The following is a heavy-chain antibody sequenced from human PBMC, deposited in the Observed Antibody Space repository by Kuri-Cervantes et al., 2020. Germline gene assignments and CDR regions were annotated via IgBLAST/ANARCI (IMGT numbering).Heavy chain of an antibody. J-gene: IGHJ4*02. CDR3: ARGEGAAAGTSY. CDR1: GGSISSGGYY. Sequence: SETLSLTCTVSGGSISSGGYYWSWIRQHPGKGLELIGYIYYSGSTYYNPSLKSRVTLSVDTSKNQFSLKLSSVTAADTAVYYCARGEGAAAGTSYWGQGTLVTVSS. CDR2: IYYSGST. V-gene: IGHV4-31*03. D-gene: IGHD6-13*01.